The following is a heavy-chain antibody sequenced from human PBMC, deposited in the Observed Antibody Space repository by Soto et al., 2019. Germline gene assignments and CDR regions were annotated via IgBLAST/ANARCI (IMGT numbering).Heavy chain of an antibody. CDR3: ARGHCGGDCLYYFDY. CDR1: GGTFSSYA. Sequence: VKVSCKASGGTFSSYAISWVRQAPGQGLEWMGGIIPIFGTANYAQKFQGRVTITADESTSTAYMELSSLRSEDTAVYYCARGHCGGDCLYYFDYWGQGTLVTVSS. D-gene: IGHD2-21*02. J-gene: IGHJ4*02. CDR2: IIPIFGTA. V-gene: IGHV1-69*13.